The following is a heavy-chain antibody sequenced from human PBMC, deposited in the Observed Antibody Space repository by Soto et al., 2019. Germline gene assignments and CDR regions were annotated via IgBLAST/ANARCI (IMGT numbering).Heavy chain of an antibody. D-gene: IGHD2-8*01. Sequence: SVKVSCKASGGTFSSYAISWVRQAPGQGLEWMGGIIPIFGTANYAQKFQGRVTITADESTSTAYMELSSLRSEDTAVSYCARHQYEGTNGVCYTVSRSHRTYNWFDPWGQGTLVTVSS. CDR3: ARHQYEGTNGVCYTVSRSHRTYNWFDP. CDR1: GGTFSSYA. CDR2: IIPIFGTA. V-gene: IGHV1-69*13. J-gene: IGHJ5*02.